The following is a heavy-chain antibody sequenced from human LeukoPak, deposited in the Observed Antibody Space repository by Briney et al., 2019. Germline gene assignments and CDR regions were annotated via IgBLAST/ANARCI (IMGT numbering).Heavy chain of an antibody. Sequence: GASVKVSCTTSGYTFTSYLITWVRQAPGQGLEWMGWISPYNGNTNYLQKYQGRVTMSTDTSTTTAYMDLRNLKFDDTAVYYCARAVDYHDSSGYYYPIDHSGQGTLVTVSS. J-gene: IGHJ4*02. CDR3: ARAVDYHDSSGYYYPIDH. CDR2: ISPYNGNT. V-gene: IGHV1-18*01. CDR1: GYTFTSYL. D-gene: IGHD3-22*01.